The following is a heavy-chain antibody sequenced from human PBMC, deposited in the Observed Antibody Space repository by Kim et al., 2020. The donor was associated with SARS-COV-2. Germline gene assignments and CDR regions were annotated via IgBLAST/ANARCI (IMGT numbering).Heavy chain of an antibody. J-gene: IGHJ6*02. D-gene: IGHD3-3*01. CDR2: IYYSGST. CDR1: GGSISSSSYY. V-gene: IGHV4-39*07. CDR3: ARMYYDFWSGYGNHYYYYGIDV. Sequence: SETLSLTCTVSGGSISSSSYYWGWIRQPPGKGLEWIGSIYYSGSTYYNPSLKSRVTISVDTSKNQFSLKLSSVTAADTAVYYCARMYYDFWSGYGNHYYYYGIDVWGQGTTVTVSS.